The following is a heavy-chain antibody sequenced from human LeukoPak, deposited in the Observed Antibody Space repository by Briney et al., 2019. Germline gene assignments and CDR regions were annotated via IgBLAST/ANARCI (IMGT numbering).Heavy chain of an antibody. J-gene: IGHJ3*02. V-gene: IGHV3-7*01. Sequence: GGSLRLSCAASGFTFSSYWMSWVSQARGKGREWVANIKKDGSEKYVVDLVKGRFPISRDNAKNSLYLQMNSLRAEDTAVYYCAREGHLVVEVSSDAFDIWGQGTMVTVSS. D-gene: IGHD3-22*01. CDR3: AREGHLVVEVSSDAFDI. CDR1: GFTFSSYW. CDR2: IKKDGSEK.